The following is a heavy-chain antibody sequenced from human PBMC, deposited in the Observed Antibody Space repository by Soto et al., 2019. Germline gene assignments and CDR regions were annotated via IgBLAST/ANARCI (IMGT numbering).Heavy chain of an antibody. D-gene: IGHD6-13*01. CDR2: VIPIFGTT. J-gene: IGHJ5*02. Sequence: ASVKVSCKASGGTFSSFAIIWVRQAPGQGLEWMGGVIPIFGTTDYAQKFQGRVTIIADESTSTAYMELSSLRSEDTAVYYCAREAAAGTNRFDPWGQGTLVTVSS. CDR3: AREAAAGTNRFDP. CDR1: GGTFSSFA. V-gene: IGHV1-69*13.